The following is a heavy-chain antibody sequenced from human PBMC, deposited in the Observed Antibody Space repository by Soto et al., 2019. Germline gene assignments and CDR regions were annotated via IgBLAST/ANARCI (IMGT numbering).Heavy chain of an antibody. D-gene: IGHD2-15*01. V-gene: IGHV1-18*01. CDR2: INPHDGNT. CDR1: GYTFTTNG. J-gene: IGHJ4*02. CDR3: ARGYCSGGICPIDY. Sequence: QVQLVQSGVEVKNPGASVKVSCKASGYTFTTNGISWVRQAPGQGLEWMGWINPHDGNTVYAQKFQGRLSVTTDTSTSTAYMELRSLRSDDTALYLCARGYCSGGICPIDYWGQGTMVTVSS.